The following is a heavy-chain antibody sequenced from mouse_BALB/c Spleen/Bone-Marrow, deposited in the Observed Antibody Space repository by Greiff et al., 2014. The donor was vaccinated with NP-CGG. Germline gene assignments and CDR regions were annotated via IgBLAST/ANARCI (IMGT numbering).Heavy chain of an antibody. CDR2: IWAGGST. D-gene: IGHD2-1*01. CDR3: ARGWGNGAMDY. J-gene: IGHJ4*01. V-gene: IGHV2-9*02. CDR1: GFSLTSYG. Sequence: VKLVESVPGLVAPSQSLSITCTVSGFSLTSYGVHWVRQPPGKGLEWLGVIWAGGSTNYNSALMSRLSISKDKSKSQVFLKMNSLQTDDTAIYYCARGWGNGAMDYWGQGTSVTVSS.